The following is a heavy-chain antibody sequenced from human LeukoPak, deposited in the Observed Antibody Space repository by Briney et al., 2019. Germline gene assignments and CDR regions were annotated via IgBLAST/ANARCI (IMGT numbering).Heavy chain of an antibody. Sequence: GGSLRLSCAASGNYWMHWVRQAPGKGLVWVSHINSDGSWTSYADSVKGRFTISKDNAKNTVYLQMNSLRAEDTAVYYCVSFYETYWGRGALVTVSS. V-gene: IGHV3-74*01. CDR3: VSFYETY. J-gene: IGHJ4*02. CDR2: INSDGSWT. D-gene: IGHD2/OR15-2a*01. CDR1: GNYW.